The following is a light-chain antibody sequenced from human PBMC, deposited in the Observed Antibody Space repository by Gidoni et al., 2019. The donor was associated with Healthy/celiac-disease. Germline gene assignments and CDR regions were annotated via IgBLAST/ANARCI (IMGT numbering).Light chain of an antibody. J-gene: IGKJ2*01. CDR2: GAS. CDR1: QSVSSN. CDR3: QQYNNWPPYT. Sequence: ELVMTQLPATLSVSPGERATLSCRASQSVSSNLAWYQQKPGQAPRLLIYGASTRATGIPARFSGSGSGTEFTLTISSLQSEDFAVYYCQQYNNWPPYTFGQGTKLEIK. V-gene: IGKV3-15*01.